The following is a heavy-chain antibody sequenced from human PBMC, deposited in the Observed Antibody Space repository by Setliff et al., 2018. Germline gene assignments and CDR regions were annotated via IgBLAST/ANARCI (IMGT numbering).Heavy chain of an antibody. D-gene: IGHD3-16*01. J-gene: IGHJ4*02. CDR3: ARDGGEY. V-gene: IGHV3-7*01. Sequence: ASGFTFSSYWMSWVRQAPGKGLEWVANIKQDGSEKYYVDSVKGRFTISRDNAKNSLYLQMNSLGAEDTAVFYCARDGGEYWGQGTLVTVSS. CDR1: GFTFSSYW. CDR2: IKQDGSEK.